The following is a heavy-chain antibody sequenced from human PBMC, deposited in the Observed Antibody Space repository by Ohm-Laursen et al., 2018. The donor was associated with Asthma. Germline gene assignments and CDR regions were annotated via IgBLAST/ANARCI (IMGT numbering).Heavy chain of an antibody. Sequence: SLRLSCTASGFTFSSYSMNWVRQAPGKGLEWASYISSSSSTIYYADSVKGRFTISRDNAKNSLYLQMNSLRDEDTAVYYCARGIGYQRAFDIWGQGTMVTVSS. V-gene: IGHV3-48*02. J-gene: IGHJ3*02. CDR2: ISSSSSTI. CDR3: ARGIGYQRAFDI. D-gene: IGHD2-2*03. CDR1: GFTFSSYS.